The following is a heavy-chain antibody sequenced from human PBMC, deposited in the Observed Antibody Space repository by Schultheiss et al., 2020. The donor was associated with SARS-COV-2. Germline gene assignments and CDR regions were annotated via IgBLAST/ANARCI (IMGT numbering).Heavy chain of an antibody. Sequence: SVKVSCKASGGTFSSYAISWVRQAPGQGLEWMGRIIPILGIANYAQKFQGRVTITADKSTSTAYMELSSLRSEDTAVYYCARDAYYYDSSGYRGRTWYYGMDVWGQGTTVTVSS. CDR3: ARDAYYYDSSGYRGRTWYYGMDV. D-gene: IGHD3-22*01. CDR1: GGTFSSYA. V-gene: IGHV1-69*04. CDR2: IIPILGIA. J-gene: IGHJ6*02.